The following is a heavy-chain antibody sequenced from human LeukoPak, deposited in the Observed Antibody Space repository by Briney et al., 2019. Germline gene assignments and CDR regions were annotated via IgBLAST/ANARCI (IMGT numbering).Heavy chain of an antibody. D-gene: IGHD1-7*01. CDR1: GGSISSGSYY. J-gene: IGHJ4*02. V-gene: IGHV4-61*02. Sequence: PSQTLSLTCTVSGGSISSGSYYWSWIRQPAGKGLEWIGRIYTSGSTNYSPSLKSRVTISVDTSKNQFSLKLSSVTAADTAVYYCARVGPWNYPKFDYWGQGTLVTVSS. CDR2: IYTSGST. CDR3: ARVGPWNYPKFDY.